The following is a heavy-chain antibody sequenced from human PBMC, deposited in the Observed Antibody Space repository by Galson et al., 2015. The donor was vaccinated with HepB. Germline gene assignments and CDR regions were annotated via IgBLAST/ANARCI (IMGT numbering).Heavy chain of an antibody. Sequence: SVKVSCKASGYTFTSYYMHWVRQAPGQGLEWMGIINPSGGSTSYAQKFQGRVTMTRDASTSTVYMELSSLRSEDTAVYYCARDAGRVTTVAQPIYYFDYWGQGTLVTVSS. CDR1: GYTFTSYY. CDR2: INPSGGST. J-gene: IGHJ4*02. D-gene: IGHD4-23*01. CDR3: ARDAGRVTTVAQPIYYFDY. V-gene: IGHV1-46*01.